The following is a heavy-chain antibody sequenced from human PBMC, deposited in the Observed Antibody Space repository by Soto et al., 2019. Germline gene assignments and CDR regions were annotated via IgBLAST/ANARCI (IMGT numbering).Heavy chain of an antibody. CDR3: ATDDYGDYGYYYHGIDD. CDR1: GGTFSSYA. V-gene: IGHV1-69*06. CDR2: IIPIFGTA. J-gene: IGHJ6*02. D-gene: IGHD4-17*01. Sequence: QVQLVQSGAEVKKPGSSVKVSCKASGGTFSSYAISWVRQAPGQGLEWMGGIIPIFGTANYAQKFQGRVTITADKSTSPSYMGLSSLGTEDTVAYYCATDDYGDYGYYYHGIDDWGQGTTVTVTS.